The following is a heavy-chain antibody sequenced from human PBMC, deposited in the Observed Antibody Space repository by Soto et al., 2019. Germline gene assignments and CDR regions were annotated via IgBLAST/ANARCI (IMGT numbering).Heavy chain of an antibody. V-gene: IGHV1-18*01. J-gene: IGHJ4*02. CDR2: ISAHNGNT. CDR1: GYTFTSYG. D-gene: IGHD1-1*01. CDR3: ARGRYGYY. Sequence: QVHLVQSGAEVKKPGASVKVSCKGSGYTFTSYGITWVGQAPGQGLEWMGWISAHNGNTDYAQKLQGRVTVTRDTSTSTAYMELMSLRSDGTSVYYCARGRYGYYWGQGALGTVSA.